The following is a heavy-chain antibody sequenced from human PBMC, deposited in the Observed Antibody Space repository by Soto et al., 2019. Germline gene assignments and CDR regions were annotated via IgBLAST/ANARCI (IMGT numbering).Heavy chain of an antibody. J-gene: IGHJ5*02. CDR3: ASLVLVGLPDNWFDP. CDR1: GGTISSYY. Sequence: SXTLSLTCTVSGGTISSYYWSWIRHPPGKGLEWIVYIYYSGSTNYNPSLKSRVTISVDTSKNQFSLRAEDTAVYYCASLVLVGLPDNWFDPWGRGTLVTVSS. V-gene: IGHV4-59*12. D-gene: IGHD3-3*01. CDR2: IYYSGST.